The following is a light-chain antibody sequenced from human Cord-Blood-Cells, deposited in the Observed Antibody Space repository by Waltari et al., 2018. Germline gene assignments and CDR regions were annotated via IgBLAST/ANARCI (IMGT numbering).Light chain of an antibody. J-gene: IGLJ1*01. CDR1: SSDVGGYNY. V-gene: IGLV2-14*03. Sequence: QSALTQPASVSGSPGQSITISCTGTSSDVGGYNYVSWYQQHPGKAPKLMIYDVSNRPSGVSNRFSVSKSGNTASLTISGLQAEDEADYYCSSYTSSSTLGFGTGTKVTVL. CDR2: DVS. CDR3: SSYTSSSTLG.